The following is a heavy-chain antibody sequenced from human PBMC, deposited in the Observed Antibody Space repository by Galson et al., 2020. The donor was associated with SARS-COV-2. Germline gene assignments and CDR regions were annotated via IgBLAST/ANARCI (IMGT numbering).Heavy chain of an antibody. V-gene: IGHV3-30*04. CDR1: GFTFSSYA. J-gene: IGHJ4*02. D-gene: IGHD3-22*01. CDR3: ARGLVVRDHFDY. CDR2: ISYDGRNK. Sequence: TGGSLRLSCAASGFTFSSYAMHWVRQAPGKGLEWVAVISYDGRNKYYADSVKGLFTISRDNSKNTLYLQMNSLRAEDTTVYYCARGLVVRDHFDYWGQGTLVTVSS.